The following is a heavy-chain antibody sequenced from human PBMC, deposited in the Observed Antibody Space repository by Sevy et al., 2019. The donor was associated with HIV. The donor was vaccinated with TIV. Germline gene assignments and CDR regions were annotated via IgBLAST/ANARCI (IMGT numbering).Heavy chain of an antibody. J-gene: IGHJ6*02. CDR1: GFTFSSYD. Sequence: GGSLRLSCVAAGFTFSSYDMHWVRQVTGKGLEWISGVGPAGDQFYPGSVKGRFTISRENAKNSFYFQMNNLRAGDTAVYYCARSGGYSDYGMDVWGQGTTVTVSS. V-gene: IGHV3-13*05. CDR3: ARSGGYSDYGMDV. CDR2: VGPAGDQ. D-gene: IGHD5-12*01.